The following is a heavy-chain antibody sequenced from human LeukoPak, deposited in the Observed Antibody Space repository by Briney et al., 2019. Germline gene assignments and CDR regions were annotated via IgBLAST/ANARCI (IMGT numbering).Heavy chain of an antibody. J-gene: IGHJ5*02. Sequence: SVKVSCKASGGTFSSYTISWVRQAPGQGLEWMGGIIPILGIANYAQKFQGRVTITADKSTSTAYLELSSLRSEDTAVYYCARGYCSSTSCYGGNWFDPWGQGTLVTVSS. D-gene: IGHD2-2*01. CDR2: IIPILGIA. CDR1: GGTFSSYT. CDR3: ARGYCSSTSCYGGNWFDP. V-gene: IGHV1-69*10.